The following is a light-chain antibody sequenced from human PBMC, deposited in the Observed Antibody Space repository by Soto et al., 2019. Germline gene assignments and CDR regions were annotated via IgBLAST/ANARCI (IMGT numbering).Light chain of an antibody. CDR2: LGS. Sequence: DIVMTQSPLSLPVTPGEPASISCRSSQSLLHSNGYNYLDWYLQKPGQSPQLLIYLGSNRASGVSERFSGRGSGTDFTLKISRVEAEDVGVYYCMQALQPPPTFGPGTKVDIK. V-gene: IGKV2-28*01. CDR3: MQALQPPPT. J-gene: IGKJ3*01. CDR1: QSLLHSNGYNY.